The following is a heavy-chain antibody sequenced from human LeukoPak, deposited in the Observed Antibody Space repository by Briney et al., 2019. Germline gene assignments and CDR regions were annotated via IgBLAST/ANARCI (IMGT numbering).Heavy chain of an antibody. CDR3: ARVHWDLNFDY. J-gene: IGHJ4*02. D-gene: IGHD7-27*01. CDR1: GGSISSGDYY. Sequence: PSETLSLTCTVSGGSISSGDYYWSWIRQPPGKGLEWIGYIYYSGSTYYNPSLKSRVTISVDTSKNQFSLKLSSVTAADTAVYYCARVHWDLNFDYWGQGTLVTVSS. CDR2: IYYSGST. V-gene: IGHV4-30-4*08.